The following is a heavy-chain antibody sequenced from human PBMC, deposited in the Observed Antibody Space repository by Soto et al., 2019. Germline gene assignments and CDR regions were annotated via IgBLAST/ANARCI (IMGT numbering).Heavy chain of an antibody. Sequence: GGSLRLSCAASGFTFNGAWMNWVRQAPGKGLEWVGRVKSKVDGGSIDYAAPVRGRFTISRDDSRSTVDLQMNSLSAEDSAMYYCSADLPDWGAYAFDYWGQGALVTVSS. J-gene: IGHJ4*02. V-gene: IGHV3-15*07. CDR3: SADLPDWGAYAFDY. CDR1: GFTFNGAW. D-gene: IGHD3-16*01. CDR2: VKSKVDGGSI.